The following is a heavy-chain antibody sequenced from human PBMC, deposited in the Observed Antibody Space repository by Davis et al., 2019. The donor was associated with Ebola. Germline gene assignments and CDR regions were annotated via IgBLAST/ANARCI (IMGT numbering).Heavy chain of an antibody. V-gene: IGHV1-2*06. CDR2: INPNSGGT. CDR1: GYTFTGYY. D-gene: IGHD6-13*01. Sequence: AASVKVSCKASGYTFTGYYMHWVRQAPGQGLEWMGRINPNSGGTNYAQKFQGRVTMTRDTSISTAYMELSRLRSDDTAVYYCARGEWSRYSSSWYLGWEWFDPWGQGTLVTVSS. J-gene: IGHJ5*02. CDR3: ARGEWSRYSSSWYLGWEWFDP.